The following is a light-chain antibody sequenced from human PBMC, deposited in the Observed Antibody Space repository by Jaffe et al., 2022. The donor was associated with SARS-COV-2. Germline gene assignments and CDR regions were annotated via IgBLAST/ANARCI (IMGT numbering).Light chain of an antibody. CDR2: SAS. J-gene: IGLJ3*02. V-gene: IGLV7-43*01. CDR3: LLYCGGAQLWV. CDR1: TGAVTSDYF. Sequence: QTEVTQESSLTVSPGGTVTLTCASSTGAVTSDYFPSWFQKKPGQAPRALIYSASKKHSWTPARFSGSLLGGKATLKLSGVRSEDEAEYFCLLYCGGAQLWVFGGGTKLTVL.